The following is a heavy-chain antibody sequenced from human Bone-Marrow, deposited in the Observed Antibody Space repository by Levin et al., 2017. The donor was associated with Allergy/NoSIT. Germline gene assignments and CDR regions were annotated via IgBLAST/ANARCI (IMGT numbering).Heavy chain of an antibody. V-gene: IGHV4-30-4*01. D-gene: IGHD2-15*01. Sequence: KPSETLSLTCTVSGASISSGDDYWSWLRQSPGKGLEWIGYISSSGGTYYSPSLEGRISISVDTSKKEFSLNVTSVTATDTAVYYCARGSGCSGGACYSYPWFDTWGQGTLVTVSS. CDR1: GASISSGDDY. CDR2: ISSSGGT. J-gene: IGHJ5*02. CDR3: ARGSGCSGGACYSYPWFDT.